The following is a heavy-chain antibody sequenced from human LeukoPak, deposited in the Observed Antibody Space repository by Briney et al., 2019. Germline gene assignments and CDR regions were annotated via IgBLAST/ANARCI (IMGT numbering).Heavy chain of an antibody. J-gene: IGHJ5*02. CDR3: ARGYAPYEWNWFDP. D-gene: IGHD3-3*01. CDR2: INHSGST. V-gene: IGHV4-34*01. Sequence: SETLSLTCAVYGGSFSGYYWSWIRQPPGKGLEWIGGINHSGSTSYNPSLKSRVTISVDTSKNQFSLKLSSMTAADTAVYYCARGYAPYEWNWFDPWGQGTLVTVSS. CDR1: GGSFSGYY.